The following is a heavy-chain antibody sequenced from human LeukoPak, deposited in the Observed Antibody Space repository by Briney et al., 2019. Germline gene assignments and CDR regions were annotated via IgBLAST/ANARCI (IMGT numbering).Heavy chain of an antibody. CDR3: ARQFPYYDILTGYYHALDAFDI. D-gene: IGHD3-9*01. J-gene: IGHJ3*02. V-gene: IGHV4-39*01. CDR1: GGSISSSSHY. Sequence: SETLSLTCTVSGGSISSSSHYWGWIRQPPGKGLEWIGSIYYSGSTYYNPSLKSRATISVDTSKNQFSLKLSSVTAADTAVYYCARQFPYYDILTGYYHALDAFDIWGQGTMVTVSS. CDR2: IYYSGST.